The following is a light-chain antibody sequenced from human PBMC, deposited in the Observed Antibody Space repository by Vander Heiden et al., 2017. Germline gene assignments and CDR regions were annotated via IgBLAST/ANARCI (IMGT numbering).Light chain of an antibody. CDR1: ALPKQY. J-gene: IGLJ2*01. CDR2: KDS. CDR3: QSADSSGTYVV. Sequence: SYELTQPPSLSVSPGQTARITCSGDALPKQYAYWYQQKPSQAPVLVIYKDSERPSGIPERFSGSSSGTTVTLTISGVQAEDEADYYCQSADSSGTYVVFGGGTKLTGL. V-gene: IGLV3-25*03.